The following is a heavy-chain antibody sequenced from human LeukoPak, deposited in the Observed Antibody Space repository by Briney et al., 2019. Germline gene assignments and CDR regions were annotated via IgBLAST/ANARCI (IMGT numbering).Heavy chain of an antibody. D-gene: IGHD6-13*01. CDR1: GGSISSYY. V-gene: IGHV4-38-2*02. Sequence: SETLSLTCTASGGSISSYYWGWIRQPPGKGLEWIGSIYHSGSTYYNPSLKSRVTISVDTSKNQFSLKLSSVTAADTAVYYCARSSFPYSSSSQYFDYWGQGTLVTVSS. CDR2: IYHSGST. J-gene: IGHJ4*02. CDR3: ARSSFPYSSSSQYFDY.